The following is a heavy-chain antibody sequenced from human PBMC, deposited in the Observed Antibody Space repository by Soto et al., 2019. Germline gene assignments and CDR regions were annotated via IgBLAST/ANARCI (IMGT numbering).Heavy chain of an antibody. CDR1: GFTFISYG. CDR2: ISTYNGNT. V-gene: IGHV1-18*04. Sequence: ASVKVSCKASGFTFISYGIFWVRQAPGQGLEWMGWISTYNGNTNYAQKLQGRVTMTTDTSTSTAYMELRSLRADDTAVYYCARDFYDFWSGYPPSFFDPWGQGTPVTFSS. D-gene: IGHD3-3*01. CDR3: ARDFYDFWSGYPPSFFDP. J-gene: IGHJ5*02.